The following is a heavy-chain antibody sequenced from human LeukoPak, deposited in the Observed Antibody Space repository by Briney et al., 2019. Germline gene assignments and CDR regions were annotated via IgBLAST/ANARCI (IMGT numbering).Heavy chain of an antibody. CDR2: ISGNDGST. D-gene: IGHD1-7*01. CDR3: AKSQRWGTKGPPDY. V-gene: IGHV3-23*01. CDR1: GFTFSNYA. Sequence: RPGGSLRLSCGASGFTFSNYAMNWVRQAAGEGLEWVSTISGNDGSTYYAESVKGRFAISRDNSKNTLYLQLNSLRAEDTAVYYCAKSQRWGTKGPPDYWGQGTLVTVSS. J-gene: IGHJ4*02.